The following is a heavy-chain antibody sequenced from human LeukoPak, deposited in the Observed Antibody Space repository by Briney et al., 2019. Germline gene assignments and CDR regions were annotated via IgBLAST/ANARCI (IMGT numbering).Heavy chain of an antibody. J-gene: IGHJ4*02. V-gene: IGHV3-30*18. Sequence: GSLRLSCAASGFTFSSYGMHWVRQAPGKGLEWVAVISYDGSNKYYADSVKGRFTISRDNSKNTLYLQMNSLRAEDTAVYYCAKDSSSSWYTPYYFDYWGQGTLVTVSS. CDR2: ISYDGSNK. D-gene: IGHD6-13*01. CDR1: GFTFSSYG. CDR3: AKDSSSSWYTPYYFDY.